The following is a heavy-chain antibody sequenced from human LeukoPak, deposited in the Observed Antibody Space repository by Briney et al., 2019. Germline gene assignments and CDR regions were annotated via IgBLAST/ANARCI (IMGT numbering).Heavy chain of an antibody. D-gene: IGHD3-16*02. J-gene: IGHJ4*02. CDR3: ARSPLLGELSLLSFPFYYFDY. CDR2: ISAYNGNT. CDR1: GYTFTSYG. V-gene: IGHV1-18*01. Sequence: ASVKVSCKASGYTFTSYGISWVRQAPGQGLEWMGWISAYNGNTNYAQKLQGRVTMTTDTSTSTAYMELRSLRSDDTAVYYCARSPLLGELSLLSFPFYYFDYWGQGTLVTVSS.